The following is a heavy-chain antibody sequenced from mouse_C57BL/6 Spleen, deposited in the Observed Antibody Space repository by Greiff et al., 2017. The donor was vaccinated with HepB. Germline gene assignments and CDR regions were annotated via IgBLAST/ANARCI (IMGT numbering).Heavy chain of an antibody. CDR3: ARLDYYGSSNWYFDV. J-gene: IGHJ1*03. D-gene: IGHD1-1*01. V-gene: IGHV1-82*01. Sequence: VQRVESGPELVKPGASVKISCKASGYAFSSSWMNWVKQRPGKGLEWIGRIYPGDGDTNYNGKFKGKATLTADKSSSTAYMQLSSLTSEDSAVYFCARLDYYGSSNWYFDVWGTGTTVTVSS. CDR2: IYPGDGDT. CDR1: GYAFSSSW.